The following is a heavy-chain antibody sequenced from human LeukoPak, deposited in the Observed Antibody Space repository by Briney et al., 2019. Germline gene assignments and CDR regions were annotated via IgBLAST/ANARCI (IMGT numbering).Heavy chain of an antibody. CDR2: ISWNSGSI. V-gene: IGHV3-9*01. CDR1: GFTFDDYA. CDR3: AKGIVDTATHHNFDY. D-gene: IGHD5-18*01. Sequence: GRSLRLSCAASGFTFDDYAMHWVRQAPGKGLEWVSGISWNSGSIGYADSVKGRFTISRDNAKNSLYLQMNSLRAEDTALYYCAKGIVDTATHHNFDYWGQGTLVTVSS. J-gene: IGHJ4*02.